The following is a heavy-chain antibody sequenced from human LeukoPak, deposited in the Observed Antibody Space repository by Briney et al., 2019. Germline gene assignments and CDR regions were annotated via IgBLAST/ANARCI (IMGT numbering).Heavy chain of an antibody. V-gene: IGHV4-34*01. J-gene: IGHJ4*02. CDR1: GGSFSGYY. D-gene: IGHD5-18*01. CDR3: ARGPDGRGYSYGD. Sequence: SETLSLTCAVYGGSFSGYYWSWIRQPPGKGLEWIGEINHSGSTNYNPSLKSRVTISVDTSKNQFSLKLSSVTAADTAVYYCARGPDGRGYSYGDWGQGTLVTVSS. CDR2: INHSGST.